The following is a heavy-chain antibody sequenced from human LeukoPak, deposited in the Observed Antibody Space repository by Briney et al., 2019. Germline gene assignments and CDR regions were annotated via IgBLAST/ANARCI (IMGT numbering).Heavy chain of an antibody. CDR3: ARSNDQQSSSWYPDTWFDP. CDR1: GGSISSSSYY. J-gene: IGHJ5*02. V-gene: IGHV4-39*01. Sequence: PSETLSLTCTVSGGSISSSSYYWGWIRQPPGKGLEWIGSIYYSGSTYYNPSLKSRVTISVDTSKNQFSLELSSVTAADTAVYYCARSNDQQSSSWYPDTWFDPWGQGTLVTVSS. CDR2: IYYSGST. D-gene: IGHD6-13*01.